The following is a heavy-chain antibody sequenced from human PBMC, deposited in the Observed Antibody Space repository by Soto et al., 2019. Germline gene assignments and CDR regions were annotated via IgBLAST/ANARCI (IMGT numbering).Heavy chain of an antibody. D-gene: IGHD6-13*01. CDR2: INHSGST. CDR3: ARALDSSSWSPFDY. CDR1: GGSFSGYY. J-gene: IGHJ4*02. V-gene: IGHV4-34*01. Sequence: SETLSLTCAVYGGSFSGYYWSWIRQPPGKGLEWIGEINHSGSTNYNPSLKSRVTISVDTSKNQFSLKLSSVTAADTAVYYCARALDSSSWSPFDYWGQGTLVTVPS.